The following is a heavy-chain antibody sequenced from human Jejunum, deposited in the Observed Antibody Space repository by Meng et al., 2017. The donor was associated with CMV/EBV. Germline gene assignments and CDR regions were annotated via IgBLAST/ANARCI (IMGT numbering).Heavy chain of an antibody. CDR3: AVDIVPAMGPGTPLTTNY. J-gene: IGHJ4*02. V-gene: IGHV4-34*01. D-gene: IGHD5-12*01. Sequence: QGQLRHGGSGLLKPSETLSLTCAVYGGSFSGYYWNWIRQPPGKGLEWIGEINHSGTTNYNPSLKSRVTISVDTSKNQFSLKLSSVTAADTAVYYCAVDIVPAMGPGTPLTTNYWGQGTLVTVSS. CDR2: INHSGTT. CDR1: GGSFSGYY.